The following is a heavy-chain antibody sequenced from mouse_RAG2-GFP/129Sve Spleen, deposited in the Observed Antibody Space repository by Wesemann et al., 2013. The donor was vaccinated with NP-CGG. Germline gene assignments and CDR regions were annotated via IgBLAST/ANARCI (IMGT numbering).Heavy chain of an antibody. CDR3: ARSYGSSYWYFDV. CDR1: GYTFTDYA. Sequence: QVQLQQSGAELVRPGVSVKISCKGSGYTFTDYAMHWVKQSHAKSLEWIGVISTYYGDVSNNQKFKGKATMTVDKSSSTAYMELARLTSEDSAIYYCARSYGSSYWYFDVWGGRRGTTGHRLL. CDR2: ISTYYGDV. D-gene: IGHD1-1*01. J-gene: IGHJ1*01. V-gene: IGHV1S137*01.